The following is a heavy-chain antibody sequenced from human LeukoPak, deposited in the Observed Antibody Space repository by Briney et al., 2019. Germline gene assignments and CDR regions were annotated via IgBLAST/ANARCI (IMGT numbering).Heavy chain of an antibody. CDR1: GFTFSSYW. Sequence: GGSLRLSCAASGFTFSSYWMHWVRQAPGKGLVWVSRINSDGSSTSYADSVKGRFTISRDNAKNTLYLQMNSLRAEDTAVYYCARVIRYGSAPLYYYGMDVWGQGTTVTVSS. CDR3: ARVIRYGSAPLYYYGMDV. J-gene: IGHJ6*02. CDR2: INSDGSST. V-gene: IGHV3-74*01. D-gene: IGHD3-10*01.